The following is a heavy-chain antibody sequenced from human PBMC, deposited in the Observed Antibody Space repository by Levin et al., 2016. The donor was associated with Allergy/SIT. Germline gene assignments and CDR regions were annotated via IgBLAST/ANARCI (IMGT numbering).Heavy chain of an antibody. V-gene: IGHV4-59*01. J-gene: IGHJ6*02. Sequence: WIRQPPGKGLEWIGYIYSSGSTTYNPSLKSRVTISVDTSKNQFSLKLSSVTAADTAVYYCARDRVRQQLVTGDYTYYYGMDVWGQGTTVTVSS. D-gene: IGHD6-13*01. CDR3: ARDRVRQQLVTGDYTYYYGMDV. CDR2: IYSSGST.